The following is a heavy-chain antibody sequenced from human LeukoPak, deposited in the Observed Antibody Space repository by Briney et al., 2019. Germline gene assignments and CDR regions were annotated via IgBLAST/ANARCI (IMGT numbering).Heavy chain of an antibody. CDR1: GYTFTNYY. Sequence: ASVKVSCKASGYTFTNYYMHWVRQAPGQGLEWMGIINPGGGSTSYAQKFQGRVTMTRDTSTSTVYMELSSLRSEDTAVYYCARAQAWDSSDPSWFDPWGQGTLVTVSS. V-gene: IGHV1-46*01. CDR3: ARAQAWDSSDPSWFDP. D-gene: IGHD3-22*01. CDR2: INPGGGST. J-gene: IGHJ5*02.